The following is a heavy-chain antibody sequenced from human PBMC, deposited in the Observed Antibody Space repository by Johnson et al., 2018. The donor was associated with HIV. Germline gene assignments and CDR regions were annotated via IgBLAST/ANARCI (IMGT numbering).Heavy chain of an antibody. CDR1: GLTFHSYA. Sequence: QVPPVESRGGLVPAARSLTLSSPPSGLTFHSYATHWFRQAPGQGLPWVAVISYAGSNNYYAASVKGRLTISRDNSKNTLYLQMNSLRAEDTAVYYCARASDAFDIWGQGTMVTVSS. CDR2: ISYAGSNN. V-gene: IGHV3-30*14. CDR3: ARASDAFDI. J-gene: IGHJ3*02.